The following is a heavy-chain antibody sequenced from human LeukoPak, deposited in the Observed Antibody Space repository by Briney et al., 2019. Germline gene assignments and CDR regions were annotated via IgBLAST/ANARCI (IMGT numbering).Heavy chain of an antibody. CDR3: ATRRYCSSTSCYARDYFDY. D-gene: IGHD2-2*01. V-gene: IGHV4-4*02. CDR2: IYHSGST. J-gene: IGHJ4*02. CDR1: GGSISSSNW. Sequence: SGTLSLTCAVSGGSISSSNWWSWVRQPPGKGLEWIGEIYHSGSTNYNPSLKSRVTISVDKSKNQFSLKLSSVTAADTAVYYCATRRYCSSTSCYARDYFDYWGQGTLVTVSS.